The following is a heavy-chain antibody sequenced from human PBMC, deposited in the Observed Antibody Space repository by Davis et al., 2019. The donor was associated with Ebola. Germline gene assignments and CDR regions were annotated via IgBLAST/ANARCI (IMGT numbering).Heavy chain of an antibody. CDR1: GFTFSSYW. D-gene: IGHD1-26*01. CDR3: ARISRSQVGTTR. J-gene: IGHJ4*02. Sequence: GESLKISCAASGFTFSSYWMSWVRQAPETGLEWVAHIKQDGSGKNYVDSVKDRFTISRDNAKNSLYLQMNSLRVEDTAVYYCARISRSQVGTTRWGQGTLVTVSS. CDR2: IKQDGSGK. V-gene: IGHV3-7*03.